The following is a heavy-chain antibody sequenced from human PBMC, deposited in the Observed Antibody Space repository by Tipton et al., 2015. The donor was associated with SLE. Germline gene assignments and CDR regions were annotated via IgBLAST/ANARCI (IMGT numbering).Heavy chain of an antibody. CDR2: INHGRST. D-gene: IGHD3-10*01. J-gene: IGHJ4*02. CDR3: ARRRGSGRSFDY. V-gene: IGHV4-34*01. Sequence: TLSLTCAVYGGSFSGYYWSWIRQPPGEGLEWIGEINHGRSTNYNPSLKSRVTISVDTSKNQFSLKLSSVTAADTAVYYCARRRGSGRSFDYWGQGTLVTVSS. CDR1: GGSFSGYY.